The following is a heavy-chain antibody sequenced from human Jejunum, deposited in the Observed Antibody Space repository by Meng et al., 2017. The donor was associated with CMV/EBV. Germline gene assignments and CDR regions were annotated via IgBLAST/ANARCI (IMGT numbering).Heavy chain of an antibody. CDR2: VSQGGTIT. J-gene: IGHJ4*02. D-gene: IGHD6-6*01. CDR1: GFTFSTYA. Sequence: EVIRVESGGALIQPGGSLRLSCVASGFTFSTYAMTWVRQAPGKGLEWVSTVSQGGTITYYADSVKGRFTISRDNSKNTLYVQMNSLRAEDTAVYYCAKLHPSTTSSFFDYWGQGTLVTVSS. CDR3: AKLHPSTTSSFFDY. V-gene: IGHV3-23*04.